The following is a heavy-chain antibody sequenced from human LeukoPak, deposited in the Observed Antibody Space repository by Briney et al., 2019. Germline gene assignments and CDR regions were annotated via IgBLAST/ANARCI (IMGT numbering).Heavy chain of an antibody. J-gene: IGHJ4*02. CDR2: IYYSGST. CDR1: GGSISSSY. CDR3: AKTRFLEWYFDS. Sequence: SETLSLTCTVSGGSISSSYWSWIRQPPGKGLEWIGYIYYSGSTNYNPSLKGRVTISADTSKNQFSLKLNSVIATDTAVYYCAKTRFLEWYFDSWGQGTLVTVPS. V-gene: IGHV4-59*08. D-gene: IGHD3-3*01.